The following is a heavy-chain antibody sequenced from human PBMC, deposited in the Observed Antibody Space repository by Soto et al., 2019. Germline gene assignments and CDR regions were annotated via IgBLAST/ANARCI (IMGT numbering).Heavy chain of an antibody. V-gene: IGHV4-59*08. J-gene: IGHJ5*01. CDR1: GGSISSYY. D-gene: IGHD3-10*01. Sequence: ETLSLTCTVSGGSISSYYWSWIRQPPGKGLEWIGYIYYSGSTNYNPSLKSRVTISVDTSKNQFSLKLSSVTAADTAVYYCARFYGSCSDSWGHGTLVTVSS. CDR2: IYYSGST. CDR3: ARFYGSCSDS.